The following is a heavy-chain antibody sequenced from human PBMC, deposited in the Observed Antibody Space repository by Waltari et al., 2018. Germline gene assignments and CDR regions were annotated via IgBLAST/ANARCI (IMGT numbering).Heavy chain of an antibody. CDR2: IYYSGST. Sequence: QLQLQESGPGLVKPSETLSLTCTVSGGSISSSSYYWGWIRQPPGKGLEWIGSIYYSGSTYDNPSLKSRVTISVDTSKNQFSLKLSSVTAADTAVYYCARAGYSYGSSFSYYFDYWGQGTLVTVSS. D-gene: IGHD5-18*01. J-gene: IGHJ4*02. CDR3: ARAGYSYGSSFSYYFDY. CDR1: GGSISSSSYY. V-gene: IGHV4-39*07.